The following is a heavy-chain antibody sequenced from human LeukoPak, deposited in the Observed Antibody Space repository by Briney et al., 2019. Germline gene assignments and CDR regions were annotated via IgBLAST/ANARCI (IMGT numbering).Heavy chain of an antibody. V-gene: IGHV3-30-3*01. J-gene: IGHJ1*01. CDR3: ARVRSVLAAYFQH. CDR1: GFTFSSYA. Sequence: GGSLRLSCAASGFTFSSYAMHWVRQAPGKGLEWVAVISYDGSNKYYADSVKGRFTISRDNSKNTLYLQMNSLRAEDTAVYYCARVRSVLAAYFQHWGQGTLVTVSS. D-gene: IGHD4/OR15-4a*01. CDR2: ISYDGSNK.